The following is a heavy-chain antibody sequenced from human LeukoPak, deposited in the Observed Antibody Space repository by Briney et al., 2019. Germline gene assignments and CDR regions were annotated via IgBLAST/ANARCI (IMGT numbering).Heavy chain of an antibody. D-gene: IGHD2-21*02. Sequence: PSETLSLTCTVSGGSISSYYWSWIRQPPGKGLEWIGYIYYSGSTNYNPSLKSRVTISVDTSKNQFSLKLSSVTAADTAVYYCAISPPYCGGDCYPLYWGQGTLVTVSS. CDR1: GGSISSYY. V-gene: IGHV4-59*08. CDR3: AISPPYCGGDCYPLY. CDR2: IYYSGST. J-gene: IGHJ4*02.